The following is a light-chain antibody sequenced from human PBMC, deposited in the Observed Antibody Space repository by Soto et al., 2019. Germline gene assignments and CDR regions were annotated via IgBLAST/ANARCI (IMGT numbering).Light chain of an antibody. Sequence: EIVMTQSPATLSVSPGERATLSCRASQSVSSNLAWYQQKPGQAPRLLIYGASTRATGIPARFSGSGSGTEFTLTISRLEPEDFAVYYCQQYGSSHLTFGGGTKLEIK. CDR3: QQYGSSHLT. CDR2: GAS. V-gene: IGKV3-15*01. CDR1: QSVSSN. J-gene: IGKJ4*01.